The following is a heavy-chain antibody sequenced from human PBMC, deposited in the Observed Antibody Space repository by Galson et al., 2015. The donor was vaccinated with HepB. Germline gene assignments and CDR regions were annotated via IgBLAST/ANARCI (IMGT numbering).Heavy chain of an antibody. CDR2: IIPLLGTT. J-gene: IGHJ4*02. CDR3: ARVGGRGHTFDY. CDR1: GGTFSSYP. Sequence: SVKVSCKASGGTFSSYPITWVRQAPGQGLEWLGRIIPLLGTTKYSQKSQDRVTITADKSTGTADMELTDLTSEDTAIYYCARVGGRGHTFDYWGQGTQVTVSS. V-gene: IGHV1-69*08. D-gene: IGHD2-15*01.